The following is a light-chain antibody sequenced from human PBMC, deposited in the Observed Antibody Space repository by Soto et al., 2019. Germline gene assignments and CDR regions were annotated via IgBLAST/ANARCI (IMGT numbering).Light chain of an antibody. CDR3: SSYTSSSTLV. CDR1: SSDVGGYNY. CDR2: EVS. Sequence: QSVLTQPASVSGSPGKSITISCTGTSSDVGGYNYVSWYQQHPGKAPKLMIYEVSDRPSGVSSRFSGSKSGNTASLTISGLQAEDEADYYCSSYTSSSTLVFGGGTKLTVL. J-gene: IGLJ3*02. V-gene: IGLV2-14*01.